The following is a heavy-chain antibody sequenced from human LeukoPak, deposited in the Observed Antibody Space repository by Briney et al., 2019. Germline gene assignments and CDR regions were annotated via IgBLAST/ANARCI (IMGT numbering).Heavy chain of an antibody. CDR3: AKAPIGYYYDSRGYSFDY. CDR1: GFTFSSYA. D-gene: IGHD3-22*01. J-gene: IGHJ4*02. CDR2: ISGSGGST. Sequence: GGSLRLSCAASGFTFSSYAMSWVRQAPGKGLEWVSAISGSGGSTYYADSVKGRFTISRDNSKNTLYLQMNSLRAEDTAVYYCAKAPIGYYYDSRGYSFDYWGQGTLVTVSS. V-gene: IGHV3-23*01.